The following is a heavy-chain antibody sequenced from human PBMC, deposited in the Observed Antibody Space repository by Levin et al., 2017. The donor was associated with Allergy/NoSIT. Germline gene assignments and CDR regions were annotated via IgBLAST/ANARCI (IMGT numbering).Heavy chain of an antibody. CDR2: ISTDSGSK. CDR3: ARRGVGAKGWYAP. V-gene: IGHV1-18*04. CDR1: GYTFKNYG. Sequence: AASVKVSCKAFGYTFKNYGISWVRQAPGQGLEWMGWISTDSGSKTYAPIFQGRVTLTTDTSTDTAYMELRSLTSDDTAVYYCARRGVGAKGWYAPWGQGTRVTVSS. J-gene: IGHJ5*02. D-gene: IGHD1-26*01.